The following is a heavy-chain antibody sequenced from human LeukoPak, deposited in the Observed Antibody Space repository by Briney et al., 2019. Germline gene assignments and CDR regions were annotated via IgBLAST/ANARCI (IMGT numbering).Heavy chain of an antibody. CDR2: IYYSGST. J-gene: IGHJ4*02. V-gene: IGHV4-59*08. Sequence: PSETLSLTCTVSGGSISSYYWSWIRQPPGKGLEWIGYIYYSGSTNYNPSLKSRVTISVDTSKNQFSLKLSSVTAADTAVYYCARLPYYYDSSGSAYWGQGTLVTVSS. CDR3: ARLPYYYDSSGSAY. D-gene: IGHD3-22*01. CDR1: GGSISSYY.